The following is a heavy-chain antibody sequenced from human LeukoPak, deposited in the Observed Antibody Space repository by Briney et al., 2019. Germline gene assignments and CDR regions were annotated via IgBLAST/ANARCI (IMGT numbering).Heavy chain of an antibody. V-gene: IGHV3-21*01. J-gene: IGHJ5*02. CDR1: GFTFSSYS. CDR3: ARAPSRSEQFDP. CDR2: ISTSSSYI. D-gene: IGHD3-3*01. Sequence: GGSLRLSCAASGFTFSSYSMNWVRQAPGKGLEWVSSISTSSSYIYYADSVKGRFTISRDSAKNSLYLQMNSLRVEDTAVYYCARAPSRSEQFDPWGQGTLVTVSS.